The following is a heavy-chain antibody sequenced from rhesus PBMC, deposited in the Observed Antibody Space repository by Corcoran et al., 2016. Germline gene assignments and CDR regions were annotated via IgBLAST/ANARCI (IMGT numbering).Heavy chain of an antibody. CDR1: GFTFSDYY. CDR2: ISNASSYI. V-gene: IGHV3S16*01. J-gene: IGHJ1*01. D-gene: IGHD2-15*01. CDR3: TSGVGPEYFEF. Sequence: EVQLVESGGGLVQPGGSLRLSCAASGFTFSDYYMSWVRQAPGKGLEWVSSISNASSYIYYADSVKVRFTISRDNAKNSLSLQMNSLKTEDTAVYYCTSGVGPEYFEFWGQGALVTVSS.